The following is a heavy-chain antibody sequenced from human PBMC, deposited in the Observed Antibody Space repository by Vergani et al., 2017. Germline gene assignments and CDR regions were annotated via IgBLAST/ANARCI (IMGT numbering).Heavy chain of an antibody. CDR3: ARDIVWSEVTFDM. Sequence: EEQLVESGGGQAQPGGSLRLSCAASGFAFNTYSMNWVRQIPGKGLDWISSISHDGGSIYYAESVRGRFVISKDNARNSLYLVMHSLRAEDAALYYCARDIVWSEVTFDMWGEGRMASVS. CDR1: GFAFNTYS. D-gene: IGHD1-1*01. V-gene: IGHV3-21*01. CDR2: ISHDGGSI. J-gene: IGHJ3*02.